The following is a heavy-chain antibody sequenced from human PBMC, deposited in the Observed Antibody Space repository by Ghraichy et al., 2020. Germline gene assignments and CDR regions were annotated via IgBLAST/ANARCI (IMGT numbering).Heavy chain of an antibody. V-gene: IGHV4-59*08. CDR3: ARTYYYDSSGYYYDEGNHAFDI. D-gene: IGHD3-22*01. CDR1: GGSISSYY. J-gene: IGHJ3*02. Sequence: SQTLSLTCTVSGGSISSYYWSWIRQPPGKGLEWIGYIYYSGSTNYNPSLKSRVTISVDTSKNQFSLKLSSVTAADTAVYYCARTYYYDSSGYYYDEGNHAFDIWGQGTMVTVSS. CDR2: IYYSGST.